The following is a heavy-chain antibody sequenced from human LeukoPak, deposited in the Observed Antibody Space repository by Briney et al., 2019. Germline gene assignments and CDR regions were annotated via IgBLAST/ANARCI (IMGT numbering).Heavy chain of an antibody. CDR3: GKAPSNIVARPVDY. J-gene: IGHJ4*02. D-gene: IGHD6-6*01. Sequence: PGGSLRLSCAASGFTFSSYAMSWVRQAPGKGLEWVSAISGSGGSTYYADSVKGRFTISRDNSKNTLYLQMNSLRAEDTAVYYCGKAPSNIVARPVDYWGQGTLVTVSS. V-gene: IGHV3-23*01. CDR1: GFTFSSYA. CDR2: ISGSGGST.